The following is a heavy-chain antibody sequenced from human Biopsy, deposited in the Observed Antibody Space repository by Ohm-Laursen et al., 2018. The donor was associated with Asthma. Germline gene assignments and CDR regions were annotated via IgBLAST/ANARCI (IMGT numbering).Heavy chain of an antibody. D-gene: IGHD4-17*01. Sequence: ESSVKVSCKASGGMFGNYAISWVRQAPGLGLEWMGGISPIFGSSNYAQRFQGRVTITADIFTRTVYMELSGLRFDDTAIYYCASDFPKDYVRYNFQFWGQGTLVTVSS. CDR3: ASDFPKDYVRYNFQF. CDR2: ISPIFGSS. CDR1: GGMFGNYA. J-gene: IGHJ4*02. V-gene: IGHV1-69*06.